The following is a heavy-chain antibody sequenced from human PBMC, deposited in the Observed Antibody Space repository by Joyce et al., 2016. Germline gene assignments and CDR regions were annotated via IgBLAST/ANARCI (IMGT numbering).Heavy chain of an antibody. CDR1: GLSFDLHSF. V-gene: IGHV4-38-2*01. J-gene: IGHJ2*01. CDR3: SRRPYNVHTPLGSDWYFDL. D-gene: IGHD1-14*01. CDR2: VYLHGIT. Sequence: QVQLQESGPGLVKPSETLSLTCGVSGLSFDLHSFWGWIRQPPGKGLEWIGNVYLHGITHYSPSLKSPVTISMDTSKNPFSLNLNSVTAADADVYFCSRRPYNVHTPLGSDWYFDLWGRGTLVTVSS.